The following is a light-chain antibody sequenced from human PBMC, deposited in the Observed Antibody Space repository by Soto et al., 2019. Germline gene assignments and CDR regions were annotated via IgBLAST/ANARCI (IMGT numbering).Light chain of an antibody. Sequence: QLVLTQSTSASASLGASVNLTCTLSSGHTNYAIAWHQQRPEKGPRFLMKVNSDCSQNKGDGIPDRFSGSSSGAERFLTISRLQSEDEADYYCQTWGTGIQVFGGGTKVTVL. V-gene: IGLV4-69*01. J-gene: IGLJ3*02. CDR3: QTWGTGIQV. CDR1: SGHTNYA. CDR2: VNSDCSQ.